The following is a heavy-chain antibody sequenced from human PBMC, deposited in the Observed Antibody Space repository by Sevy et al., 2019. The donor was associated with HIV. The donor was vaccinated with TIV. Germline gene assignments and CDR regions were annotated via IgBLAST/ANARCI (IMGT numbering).Heavy chain of an antibody. CDR1: GFTFDDYA. CDR2: ISWNGGSI. V-gene: IGHV3-9*01. D-gene: IGHD2-2*02. Sequence: GGSLRLSCAASGFTFDDYAMHWVRQAPGKGLEWVSGISWNGGSIGYADSVRGRFTISRDNAKNSLYLQMNSLRAEDKVLYYCAKGRDIVVVPAAIREDYYYYGMDVWGQGTTVTVSS. J-gene: IGHJ6*02. CDR3: AKGRDIVVVPAAIREDYYYYGMDV.